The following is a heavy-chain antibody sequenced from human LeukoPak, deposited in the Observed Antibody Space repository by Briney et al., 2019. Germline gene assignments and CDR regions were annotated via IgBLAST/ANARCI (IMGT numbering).Heavy chain of an antibody. CDR3: ATFYYGSGSYYNGFYAFDI. J-gene: IGHJ3*02. D-gene: IGHD3-10*01. CDR1: GYTFTSYY. CDR2: INPSGGST. Sequence: GASVKVSCKSSGYTFTSYYMHWVRQAPGQGLEWMGIINPSGGSTSYAQKFQGRVTMTRDMSTSTVYIELSSLRSEDTAVYYCATFYYGSGSYYNGFYAFDIWGQGTMVTVSS. V-gene: IGHV1-46*01.